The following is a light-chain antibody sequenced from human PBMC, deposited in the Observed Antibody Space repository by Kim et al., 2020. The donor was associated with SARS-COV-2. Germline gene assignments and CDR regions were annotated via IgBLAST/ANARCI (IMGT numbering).Light chain of an antibody. CDR1: QSVSSSY. J-gene: IGKJ2*01. CDR2: GAS. Sequence: EIVLTQSPGTLSLSPGERATLSCRASQSVSSSYLAWYQQKPGQAPRLLIYGASSRATGNPDRFSGSGSGTDFTLTISRLEPEDFAVHYCQQYGSSPQYTFGQGTKLEI. V-gene: IGKV3-20*01. CDR3: QQYGSSPQYT.